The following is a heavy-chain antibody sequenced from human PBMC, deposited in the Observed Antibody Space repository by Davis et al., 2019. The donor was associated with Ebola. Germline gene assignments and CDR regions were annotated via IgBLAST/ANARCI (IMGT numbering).Heavy chain of an antibody. CDR1: GFSFSDYY. Sequence: GGSLRLSCAASGFSFSDYYMTWIRQPPGKGLEWVSYIGSRDTTLYSADSVRGRFTISTDNAKNSLFLQMNSLSSEDTALYYCATVSTMTGNSFDVWGHGTMVTVSS. CDR3: ATVSTMTGNSFDV. D-gene: IGHD5/OR15-5a*01. J-gene: IGHJ3*01. V-gene: IGHV3-11*01. CDR2: IGSRDTTL.